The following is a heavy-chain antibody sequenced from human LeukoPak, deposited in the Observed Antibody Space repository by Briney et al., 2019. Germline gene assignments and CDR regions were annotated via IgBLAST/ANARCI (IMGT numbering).Heavy chain of an antibody. CDR2: IYSDGST. V-gene: IGHV3-66*01. CDR3: AGLHSRSSHTSFDY. CDR1: GFTTITNY. J-gene: IGHJ4*02. Sequence: GSLRLSCAASGFTTITNYMSWVRQAPGRGLEWVSVIYSDGSTYYADSVKGRFTISRDISTNTLYLQLNSLRTEDTAVYYCAGLHSRSSHTSFDYWGQGTLVTVSS. D-gene: IGHD6-6*01.